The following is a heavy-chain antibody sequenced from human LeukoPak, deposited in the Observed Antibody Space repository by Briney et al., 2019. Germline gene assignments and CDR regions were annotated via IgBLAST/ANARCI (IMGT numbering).Heavy chain of an antibody. CDR2: TYYRSKWYN. D-gene: IGHD6-19*01. V-gene: IGHV6-1*01. J-gene: IGHJ4*02. CDR1: GDSVSSNNGA. Sequence: SQTLSLTCDISGDSVSSNNGAWNWIRQSPSRGLEWLGRTYYRSKWYNDYAGSLNGRITISPDTSKNQFSLHLNSVTPEDTAVYYCARDLGNTGWYTFDYWGQGILVAVSS. CDR3: ARDLGNTGWYTFDY.